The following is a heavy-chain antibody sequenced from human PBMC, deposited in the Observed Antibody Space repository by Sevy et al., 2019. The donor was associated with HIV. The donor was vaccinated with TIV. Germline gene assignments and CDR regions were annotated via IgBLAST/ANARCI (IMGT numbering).Heavy chain of an antibody. J-gene: IGHJ6*02. CDR3: EKDARSGSGSYLLYGMDV. CDR2: ISWNSGRI. V-gene: IGHV3-9*01. CDR1: RFTIDDYA. D-gene: IGHD3-10*01. Sequence: GGSLRLSCAASRFTIDDYAMHWVRQGPGKGLEWVSSISWNSGRIGYADSVKGRFTISRDNGKKLLYLQMNSLKTEDTSLYFCEKDARSGSGSYLLYGMDVWGQGATVTVSS.